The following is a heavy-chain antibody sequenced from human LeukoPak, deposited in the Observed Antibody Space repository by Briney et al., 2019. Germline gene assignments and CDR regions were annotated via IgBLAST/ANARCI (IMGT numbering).Heavy chain of an antibody. CDR2: ISSRSDYT. Sequence: GGSLRLSCAASGFTFRDYYMSWIRQAPGEGLEWVSYISSRSDYTNYADSVKGRFTISRDNAKNSLYLQMNSLRAEDTAVYYCARCQYNSSPDSWGQGTLVTVSS. CDR1: GFTFRDYY. CDR3: ARCQYNSSPDS. J-gene: IGHJ4*02. D-gene: IGHD6-13*01. V-gene: IGHV3-11*03.